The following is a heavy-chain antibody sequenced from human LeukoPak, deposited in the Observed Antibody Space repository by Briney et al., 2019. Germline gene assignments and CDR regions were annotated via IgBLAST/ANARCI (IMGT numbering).Heavy chain of an antibody. Sequence: SETLSLTCTVSGGSITTYSWSWIRQPAGKGLEWIGRVYASGSTNYNPSLRSRVSMSVDVSKNLLSLKLSSVTAADTAVYYCARDRNGGYFDYWGQGTLVAVSP. CDR2: VYASGST. CDR1: GGSITTYS. V-gene: IGHV4-4*07. CDR3: ARDRNGGYFDY. D-gene: IGHD3-10*01. J-gene: IGHJ4*02.